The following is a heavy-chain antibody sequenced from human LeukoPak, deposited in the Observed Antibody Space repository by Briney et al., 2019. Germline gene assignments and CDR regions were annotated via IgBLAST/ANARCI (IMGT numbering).Heavy chain of an antibody. J-gene: IGHJ4*02. CDR1: GGSISSGSYY. CDR3: VRDRGYGGNSGPFDY. CDR2: IYTSGST. V-gene: IGHV4-61*02. D-gene: IGHD4-23*01. Sequence: SETLSLTCTVSGGSISSGSYYWSWIRQPAGKGLEWIGRIYTSGSTNYNPSLKGRVTISGDTSKNQFSLRLSSVTAADTAVYYCVRDRGYGGNSGPFDYWGQGTLVTVSS.